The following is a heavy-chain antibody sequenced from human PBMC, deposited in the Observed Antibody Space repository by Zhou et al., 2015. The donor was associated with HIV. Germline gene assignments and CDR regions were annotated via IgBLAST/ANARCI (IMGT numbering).Heavy chain of an antibody. CDR3: ARGTGYSSSWGAPGHRWAYYFDY. CDR1: GDTFSSYA. J-gene: IGHJ4*02. Sequence: QVQLVQSGAEVKKPGSSVKVSCKASGDTFSSYAISWVRQAPGQGLEWMGGIIPIFGTANYAQKFQGRVTITADESTSTAYMELSSLKSEDTAVYYCARGTGYSSSWGAPGHRWAYYFDYWGQGTLVTVSS. CDR2: IIPIFGTA. V-gene: IGHV1-69*12. D-gene: IGHD6-13*01.